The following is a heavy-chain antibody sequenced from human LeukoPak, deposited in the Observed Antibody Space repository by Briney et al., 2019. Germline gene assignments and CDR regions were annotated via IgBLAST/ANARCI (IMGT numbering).Heavy chain of an antibody. Sequence: ASVKVSCKASGYTFTSYAMHWVRQARGQRLEWMGWINAGNGNTKYSQKFQGRVTITRDTSASTAYMELSSLRSEDTAVYYCARGNRDDYGDGGEDYWGQGTLVTVSS. CDR2: INAGNGNT. CDR3: ARGNRDDYGDGGEDY. D-gene: IGHD4-17*01. J-gene: IGHJ4*02. CDR1: GYTFTSYA. V-gene: IGHV1-3*01.